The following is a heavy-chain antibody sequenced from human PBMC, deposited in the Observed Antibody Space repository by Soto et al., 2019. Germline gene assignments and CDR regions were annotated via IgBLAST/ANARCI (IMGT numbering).Heavy chain of an antibody. Sequence: SETLSLTCAVCGGSFSGYYWSWIRQPPGKGLEWIGEINHSGSTNYNPSLKSRVTISVDTSKNQFSLKLSSVTAADTAVYYCARGKIYYRHNWFDPWGQGTLVTVS. CDR2: INHSGST. V-gene: IGHV4-34*01. CDR3: ARGKIYYRHNWFDP. CDR1: GGSFSGYY. J-gene: IGHJ5*02. D-gene: IGHD3-22*01.